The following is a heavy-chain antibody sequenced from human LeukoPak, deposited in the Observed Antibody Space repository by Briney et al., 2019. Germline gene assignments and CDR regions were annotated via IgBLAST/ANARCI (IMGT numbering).Heavy chain of an antibody. V-gene: IGHV4-39*01. J-gene: IGHJ3*02. Sequence: PSETLSLTCTVSGGSISSSSSYWGWIRQPPGKGLEWIGNIYYSGSTYYNPSLKSRVTISVDTSKNQCSLKLSSVTAADTAVYYCARLRSDAFDIWGQGTMVTVSS. CDR3: ARLRSDAFDI. CDR2: IYYSGST. CDR1: GGSISSSSSY.